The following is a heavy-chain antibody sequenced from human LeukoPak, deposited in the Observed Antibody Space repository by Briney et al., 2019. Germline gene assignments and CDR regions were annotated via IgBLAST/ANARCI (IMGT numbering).Heavy chain of an antibody. CDR2: ISAYNGNT. D-gene: IGHD2-2*02. J-gene: IGHJ4*02. Sequence: ASVKVSCKASGYTFTSYGISWVRQAPGQGLEWMGLISAYNGNTNYAQKLQGRVTMTTDTSTSTAYMELRSLRSDDTAVYYCARDLGGYCSSTSCYRAAVYWGQGTLVTVSS. CDR1: GYTFTSYG. CDR3: ARDLGGYCSSTSCYRAAVY. V-gene: IGHV1-18*01.